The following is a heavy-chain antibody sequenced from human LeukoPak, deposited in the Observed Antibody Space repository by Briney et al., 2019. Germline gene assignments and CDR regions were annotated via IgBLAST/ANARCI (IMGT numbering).Heavy chain of an antibody. CDR2: INHSGST. Sequence: SETLSLTCAVYGGSFSGYYWSWIRQPPGKGLEWIGEINHSGSTNYNPSLKSRVTISVDTSKNQFSLKLSSVTAADTAVYYCARGKPNRVSDSSGWYYYYYYYMDVWGKGTTVTVSS. V-gene: IGHV4-34*01. CDR3: ARGKPNRVSDSSGWYYYYYYYMDV. CDR1: GGSFSGYY. D-gene: IGHD6-19*01. J-gene: IGHJ6*03.